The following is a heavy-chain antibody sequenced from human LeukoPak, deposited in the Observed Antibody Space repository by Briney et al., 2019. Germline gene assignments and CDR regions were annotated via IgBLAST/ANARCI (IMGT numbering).Heavy chain of an antibody. CDR2: IYPGDSDT. Sequence: GESLKISCKGSGYSFTSYWIGWVRQMPGKGLEWMGIIYPGDSDTRYSPSFQGQVTISADKSISTAYLQWSSLKASDTAMYYCAGPHDVDTAMVYYFDYWGQGTLVTVSS. CDR3: AGPHDVDTAMVYYFDY. J-gene: IGHJ4*02. D-gene: IGHD5-18*01. CDR1: GYSFTSYW. V-gene: IGHV5-51*01.